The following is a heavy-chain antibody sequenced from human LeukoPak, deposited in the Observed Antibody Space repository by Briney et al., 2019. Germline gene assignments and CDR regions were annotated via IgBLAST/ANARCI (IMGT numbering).Heavy chain of an antibody. Sequence: GRSLRLSCAASGIIVSNNYMSWVRQAPGKGLEWVSVIYSGGSTYYADSVKGRFTISRDNSKNTLYLQMNSLRAEDAAVYYCTRDRIDYGDYVDYWGQGTLVTVSS. CDR3: TRDRIDYGDYVDY. CDR1: GIIVSNNY. D-gene: IGHD4-17*01. V-gene: IGHV3-66*01. CDR2: IYSGGST. J-gene: IGHJ4*02.